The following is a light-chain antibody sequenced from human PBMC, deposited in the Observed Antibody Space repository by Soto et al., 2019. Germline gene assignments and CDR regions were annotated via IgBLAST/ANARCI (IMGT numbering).Light chain of an antibody. J-gene: IGKJ3*01. CDR1: QSVSSSY. V-gene: IGKV3-20*01. Sequence: EIVLTQSPGTLSLSPGERATLSCRASQSVSSSYLAWYQQKPGQAPRLLIYGASSRATGIPDRFSGSGSGTDFTLTISRLEPEDFEVYYCQQYGSSLFTFGHGTKVDIX. CDR2: GAS. CDR3: QQYGSSLFT.